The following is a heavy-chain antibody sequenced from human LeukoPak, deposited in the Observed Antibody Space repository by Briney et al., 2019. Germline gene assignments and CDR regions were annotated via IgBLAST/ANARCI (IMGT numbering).Heavy chain of an antibody. D-gene: IGHD2-2*01. V-gene: IGHV4-61*02. CDR3: AREAQYQLADYFDY. J-gene: IGHJ4*02. CDR2: IYTSGST. CDR1: GGSISSGSYY. Sequence: SQTLSLTCTVSGGSISSGSYYSGWIRQPAGKGLEWIGRIYTSGSTNYNPSLKSRVTISVDTSKNQFSLKLSSVTAADTDVYYCAREAQYQLADYFDYWGQGTLVTVSS.